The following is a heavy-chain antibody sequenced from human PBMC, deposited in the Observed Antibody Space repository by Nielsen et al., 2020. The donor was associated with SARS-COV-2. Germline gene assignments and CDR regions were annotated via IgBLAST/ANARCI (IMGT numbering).Heavy chain of an antibody. V-gene: IGHV4-39*07. CDR1: GCSISSSSYY. J-gene: IGHJ4*02. D-gene: IGHD2-15*01. Sequence: SETLSLTCTVSGCSISSSSYYWGRISQPPGKGLEWIGSIYYSGSTYYNPSLKSRVTISVDTSKNQFSLKLSSVTAADTAVYYCARGLVAANYFDYWGQGTLVTVSS. CDR3: ARGLVAANYFDY. CDR2: IYYSGST.